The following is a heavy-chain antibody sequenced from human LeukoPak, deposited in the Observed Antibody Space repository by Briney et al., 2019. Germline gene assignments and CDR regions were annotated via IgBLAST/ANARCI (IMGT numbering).Heavy chain of an antibody. Sequence: PSETLSLTCAVYGGSFSGYYWSWIRQPPGKGLEWIGENNHSGSTNYNPSLKSRVTISVDTSKNQFSLKLSSVTAADTAVYYCARVAGSYSFDYWGQGTLVTVSS. D-gene: IGHD1-26*01. V-gene: IGHV4-34*01. CDR2: NNHSGST. CDR1: GGSFSGYY. CDR3: ARVAGSYSFDY. J-gene: IGHJ4*02.